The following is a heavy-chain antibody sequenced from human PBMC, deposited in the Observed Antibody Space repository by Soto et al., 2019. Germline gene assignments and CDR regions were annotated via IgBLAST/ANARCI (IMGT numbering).Heavy chain of an antibody. J-gene: IGHJ3*02. CDR1: GFIFSTYA. Sequence: GGSLRLSCAASGFIFSTYAMSWVRQAPGKGLEWASAISGSGGSTHYADSVKGRFTISRENSRDTLYVQMNSLRAEDTAVYYCAKDTFSSGWYGAFDIWGQGTMVTVSS. D-gene: IGHD6-19*01. V-gene: IGHV3-23*01. CDR2: ISGSGGST. CDR3: AKDTFSSGWYGAFDI.